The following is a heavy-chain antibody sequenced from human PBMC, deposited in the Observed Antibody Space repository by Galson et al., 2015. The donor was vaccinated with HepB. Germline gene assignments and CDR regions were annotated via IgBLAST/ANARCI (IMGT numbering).Heavy chain of an antibody. J-gene: IGHJ1*01. V-gene: IGHV3-30*03. CDR2: ISHDGITK. CDR3: AFGYSYGYVY. CDR1: GFTFSSYG. Sequence: SLRLSCAASGFTFSSYGLYWVRQAPGKGLEWVAVISHDGITKNYADSVKGRFTSSRDNSKNTLYLEMNSLRAEDTAVYYCAFGYSYGYVYWGQGTLVIVSS. D-gene: IGHD5-18*01.